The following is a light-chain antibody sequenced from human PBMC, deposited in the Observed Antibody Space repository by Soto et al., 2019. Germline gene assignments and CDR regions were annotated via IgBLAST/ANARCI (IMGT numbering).Light chain of an antibody. J-gene: IGLJ1*01. V-gene: IGLV2-14*01. CDR1: TSDVGTYNF. Sequence: QSVLAQPASVSGSPGQSITISCTGSTSDVGTYNFVSWYQQHPGKAPKLLIFGVTNRPSGVSDRFSGSKSGDTASLTISGLQAEDEADYYCSSYTRSNSLVFGTGTKLTVL. CDR3: SSYTRSNSLV. CDR2: GVT.